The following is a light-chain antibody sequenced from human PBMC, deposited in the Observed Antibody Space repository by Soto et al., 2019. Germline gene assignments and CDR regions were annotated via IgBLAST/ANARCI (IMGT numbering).Light chain of an antibody. CDR2: GAS. V-gene: IGKV1-9*01. Sequence: QLTQSPSSLSASVGDRVTITCRASQDVSRYLAWSPQKAGKAPKLLIYGASTLQSGVPSRFSGFGSGTEFTLAISSLQPEDFATYHCQQLQRTPFTFGPGNTVDV. J-gene: IGKJ3*01. CDR3: QQLQRTPFT. CDR1: QDVSRY.